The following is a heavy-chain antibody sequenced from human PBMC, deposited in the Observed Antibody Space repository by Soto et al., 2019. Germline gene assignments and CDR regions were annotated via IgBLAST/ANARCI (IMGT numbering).Heavy chain of an antibody. J-gene: IGHJ3*01. CDR3: ARVRIGGYPAPKNDAFAL. Sequence: ASVKVSCKASGYTFTGYYMHWVRQAPGQGLEWMGWINTNSGGTNYAQKCQGRVTMTRDTSISTAYMELSRLRSDDTAVYYCARVRIGGYPAPKNDAFALWGQGKMVTVS. CDR1: GYTFTGYY. V-gene: IGHV1-2*02. D-gene: IGHD1-26*01. CDR2: INTNSGGT.